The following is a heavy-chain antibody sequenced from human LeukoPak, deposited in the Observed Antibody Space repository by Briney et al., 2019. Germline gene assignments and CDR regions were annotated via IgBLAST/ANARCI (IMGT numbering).Heavy chain of an antibody. V-gene: IGHV3-74*01. Sequence: GGSLRLSCVASGFTFSRYWMHWVRQAPGKGLVWVSRINSDGRSTNYADSVKGRFTISRDNSKNTLYLQMNSLRAEDTAVYYCARVRGSSSWYFGGQGTLVTVSS. D-gene: IGHD6-13*01. CDR3: ARVRGSSSWYF. J-gene: IGHJ4*02. CDR1: GFTFSRYW. CDR2: INSDGRST.